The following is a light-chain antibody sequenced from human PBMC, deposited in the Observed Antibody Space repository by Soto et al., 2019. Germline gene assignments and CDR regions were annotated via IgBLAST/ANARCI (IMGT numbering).Light chain of an antibody. CDR2: DAS. CDR1: QSVDKY. V-gene: IGKV3-11*01. J-gene: IGKJ4*01. Sequence: EIVLTQSPATLSYSPGERATLSCRASQSVDKYLVWYQQKPDQAPRLLIYDASSRATGIPARFSGSGSGTDFSLTITSLEPEDFAVYYCQQRTNWPLTFGGGTKLEIK. CDR3: QQRTNWPLT.